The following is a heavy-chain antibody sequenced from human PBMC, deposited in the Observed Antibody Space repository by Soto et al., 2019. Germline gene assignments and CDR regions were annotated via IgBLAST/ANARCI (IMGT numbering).Heavy chain of an antibody. Sequence: SETLSLTCAVSGGSISSGGYSWSWIRQPPGKGLEWIGYIYHSGSTYYNPSLKSRVTISVDRSKNQFSLKLSSVTAADTAVYYCARARIGTIFGVVTAYLYYFDYWGQGTLVTVSS. V-gene: IGHV4-30-2*01. J-gene: IGHJ4*02. CDR3: ARARIGTIFGVVTAYLYYFDY. CDR2: IYHSGST. CDR1: GGSISSGGYS. D-gene: IGHD3-3*01.